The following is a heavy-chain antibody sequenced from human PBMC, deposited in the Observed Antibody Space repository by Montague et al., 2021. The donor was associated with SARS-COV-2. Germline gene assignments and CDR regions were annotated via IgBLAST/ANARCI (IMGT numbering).Heavy chain of an antibody. Sequence: SETLSLTCAVYGGSFSDYSWTWIRQPPGKGLEWIGEINHSGITKYNPTLKSRVTISVDVSKNLFSLQLTSVTAADTAVYYCARGRVEITVMVVVYTGGIYSFDSWGQGTLVTVSS. D-gene: IGHD3-22*01. V-gene: IGHV4-34*01. J-gene: IGHJ4*01. CDR1: GGSFSDYS. CDR2: INHSGIT. CDR3: ARGRVEITVMVVVYTGGIYSFDS.